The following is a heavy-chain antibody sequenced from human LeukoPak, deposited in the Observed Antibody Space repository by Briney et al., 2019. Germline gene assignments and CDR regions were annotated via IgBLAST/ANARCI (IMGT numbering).Heavy chain of an antibody. V-gene: IGHV1-18*01. CDR2: ISVHKGNT. D-gene: IGHD2-2*01. CDR3: ARGRYEGDH. Sequence: ASVRVSSKTSGYTFTGSGVTWVRQAPGQGLEWVGTISVHKGNTIFAQKLQGRATLTTDTSTNTAFMDLRSLRSDDTAVYYCARGRYEGDHWGQGTLGIVSS. J-gene: IGHJ4*02. CDR1: GYTFTGSG.